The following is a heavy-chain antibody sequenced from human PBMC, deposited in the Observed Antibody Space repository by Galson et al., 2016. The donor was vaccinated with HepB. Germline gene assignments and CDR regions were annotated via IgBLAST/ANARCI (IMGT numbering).Heavy chain of an antibody. Sequence: AEVKKPGXSLKISCKGSGYXXTSYWIGWXRQMPGNGLEWMGIIYPGDSDTRYSPSFQGQVTISADKSISTAYLQWSSLKASDTAMXYCAGHGAYCGCDXXXWHXXXWGRGTLVTVSS. J-gene: IGHJ2*01. D-gene: IGHD2-21*02. V-gene: IGHV5-51*01. CDR2: IYPGDSDT. CDR3: AGHGAYCGCDXXXWHXXX. CDR1: GYXXTSYW.